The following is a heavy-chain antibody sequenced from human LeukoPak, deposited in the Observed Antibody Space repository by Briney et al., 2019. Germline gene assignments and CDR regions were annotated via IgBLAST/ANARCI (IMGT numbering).Heavy chain of an antibody. CDR3: ARGYDGSGYYFFDY. D-gene: IGHD3-22*01. CDR1: GDSISSYY. CDR2: VYYSGST. V-gene: IGHV4-59*01. J-gene: IGHJ4*02. Sequence: PSETLSLTCTVSGDSISSYYWSWVRQPPGKGLEWIGYVYYSGSTNYNPSLKSRVTISVDTSKNQFSLKLSSVTAADTAVYYCARGYDGSGYYFFDYWGQGTLVTVSS.